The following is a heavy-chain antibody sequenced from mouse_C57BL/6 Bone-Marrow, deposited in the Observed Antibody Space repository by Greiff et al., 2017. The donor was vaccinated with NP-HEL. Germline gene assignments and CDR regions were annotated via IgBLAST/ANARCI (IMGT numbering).Heavy chain of an antibody. V-gene: IGHV1-26*01. CDR2: INPNNGGT. J-gene: IGHJ2*01. CDR1: GYTFTDYY. Sequence: EVQLQQSGPELVKPGASVKISCKASGYTFTDYYMNWVKQSHGKSLEWIGDINPNNGGTSYNQKFKGKATLTVDKSSSTAYMELRSLTSEDSAVYYCARSEVTTPYCFDYWGQGTTLTVSS. CDR3: ARSEVTTPYCFDY. D-gene: IGHD2-2*01.